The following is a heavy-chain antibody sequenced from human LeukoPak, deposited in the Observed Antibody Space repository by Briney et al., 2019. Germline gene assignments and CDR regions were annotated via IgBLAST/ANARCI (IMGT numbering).Heavy chain of an antibody. CDR3: ARDRALPRITMIMGGMDV. J-gene: IGHJ6*02. V-gene: IGHV3-21*01. D-gene: IGHD3-22*01. CDR1: GFTFSSYG. Sequence: PGRSLRLSCAASGFTFSSYGMHWVRQAPGKGLEWVSSISSSSSYIYYADSVKGRFTISRDNAKNSLYLQMNSLRAEDTAVYYCARDRALPRITMIMGGMDVWGQGTTVTVSS. CDR2: ISSSSSYI.